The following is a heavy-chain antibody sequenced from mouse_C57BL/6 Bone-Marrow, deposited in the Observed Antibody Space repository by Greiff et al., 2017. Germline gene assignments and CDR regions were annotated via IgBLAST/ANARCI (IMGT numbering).Heavy chain of an antibody. D-gene: IGHD1-1*02. CDR2: ISYDGSN. J-gene: IGHJ3*01. Sequence: ESGPGLVKPSQSLSLTCSVTGYSITSGYYWNWIRQFPGNKLEWMGYISYDGSNNYNPSLKNRISITRDTSKNQFFLKLNSVTTEDTATYYCAREGVYGRGFAYWGQGTLVTVSA. V-gene: IGHV3-6*01. CDR3: AREGVYGRGFAY. CDR1: GYSITSGYY.